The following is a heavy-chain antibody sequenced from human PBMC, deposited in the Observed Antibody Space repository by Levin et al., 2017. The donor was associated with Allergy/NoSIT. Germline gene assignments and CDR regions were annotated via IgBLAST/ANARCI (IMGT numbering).Heavy chain of an antibody. Sequence: GGSLRLSCAASGVSVNSNYMSWVRQAPGKGLEWVSVIYAGGNTYYADSVKGRFTISRDNSKNTLYLQMNSLIAEDTAMDYCAIYSYGSFDFWGQGTMVTVSS. J-gene: IGHJ3*01. CDR1: GVSVNSNY. D-gene: IGHD5-18*01. V-gene: IGHV3-53*01. CDR2: IYAGGNT. CDR3: AIYSYGSFDF.